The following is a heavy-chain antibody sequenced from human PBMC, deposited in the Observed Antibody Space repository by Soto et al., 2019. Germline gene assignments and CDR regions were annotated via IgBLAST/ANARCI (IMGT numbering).Heavy chain of an antibody. CDR2: ISTYTGNT. V-gene: IGHV1-18*04. CDR3: AFERRTKMSLETSRSQXSLXLSSVTAADTAVYFCARLVYDTRLNYMYFDF. CDR1: GYTFTSYG. D-gene: IGHD2-8*01. Sequence: ASVKVSCKASGYTFTSYGISWVRQAPGQGLEWMGWISTYTGNTNYAQKVQGRVTMTTYTXXSTAYMELRSLRSDDTAVYYWAFERRTKMSLETSRSQXSLXLSSVTAADTAVYFCARLVYDTRLNYMYFDFWGPGTLVTVS. J-gene: IGHJ4*01.